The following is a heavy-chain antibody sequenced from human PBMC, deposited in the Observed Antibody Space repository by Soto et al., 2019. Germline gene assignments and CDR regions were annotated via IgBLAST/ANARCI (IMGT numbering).Heavy chain of an antibody. V-gene: IGHV3-33*01. D-gene: IGHD2-2*01. CDR3: ARDRSGGDIVVLPYWFDP. CDR1: GFTFSSYG. Sequence: HPGGSLRLSCAASGFTFSSYGMHWVRQAPGKGLEWVAVIWYDGSNKYYADSVKGRFTISRDNSKNTLYLQMNSLRAEDTAVYYCARDRSGGDIVVLPYWFDPRGQGTLVTVSS. CDR2: IWYDGSNK. J-gene: IGHJ5*02.